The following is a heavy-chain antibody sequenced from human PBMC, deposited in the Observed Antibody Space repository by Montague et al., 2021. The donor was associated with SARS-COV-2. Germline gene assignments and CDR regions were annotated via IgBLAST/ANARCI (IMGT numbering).Heavy chain of an antibody. J-gene: IGHJ6*02. CDR2: TI. V-gene: IGHV3-48*03. CDR3: ATMATDLYYNGMDV. Sequence: TIYYADSVKGRFTISRDNATDSLYLQMNSLRAEDTAAYYCATMATDLYYNGMDVWGQGTTVTVS. D-gene: IGHD5-24*01.